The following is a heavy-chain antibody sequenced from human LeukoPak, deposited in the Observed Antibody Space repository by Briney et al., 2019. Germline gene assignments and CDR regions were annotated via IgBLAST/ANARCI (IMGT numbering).Heavy chain of an antibody. CDR3: AKDWFAGHYFDY. V-gene: IGHV3-7*03. D-gene: IGHD3-10*01. CDR1: GFTFSSYG. J-gene: IGHJ4*02. Sequence: GGSLRLSCAASGFTFSSYGMHWVRQAPGKGLEWVANIKQDGSEKYYVDSVKGRFTISRDNSKNTLYLQMNSLRAEDTAVYYCAKDWFAGHYFDYWGQGTLVTVSS. CDR2: IKQDGSEK.